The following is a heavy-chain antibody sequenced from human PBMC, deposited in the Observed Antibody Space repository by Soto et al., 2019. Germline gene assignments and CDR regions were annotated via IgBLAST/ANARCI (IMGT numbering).Heavy chain of an antibody. D-gene: IGHD2-21*01. V-gene: IGHV4-4*02. CDR3: ARARWAPDPYFLFFEYYFDY. Sequence: QVQLQESGPGLVKPSGTLSLTCAVSSGSISSSNWWSWVRQPPGKGLEWIGEIYHSGSTNYNPSLKSRVTISVDKSKNQFSLKLSSVTAADTAVYYCARARWAPDPYFLFFEYYFDYWGQGTLVTVSS. CDR1: SGSISSSNW. CDR2: IYHSGST. J-gene: IGHJ4*02.